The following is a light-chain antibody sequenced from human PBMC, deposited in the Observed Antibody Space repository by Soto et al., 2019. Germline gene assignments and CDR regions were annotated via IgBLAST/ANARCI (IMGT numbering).Light chain of an antibody. Sequence: EIVLTQSPGTLSLSPGERATLSCRARQSVSSSYFAWYQQRPGQAPRLLIYGISRRATGIPDRFSGSGSGTAFTLTISRLEPEDFAVYYCEQYGSSPRTFGQGTTVDIK. J-gene: IGKJ1*01. CDR1: QSVSSSY. CDR3: EQYGSSPRT. CDR2: GIS. V-gene: IGKV3-20*01.